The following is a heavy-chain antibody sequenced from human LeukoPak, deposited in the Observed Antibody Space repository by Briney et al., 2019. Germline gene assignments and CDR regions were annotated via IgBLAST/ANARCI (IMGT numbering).Heavy chain of an antibody. V-gene: IGHV4-39*07. Sequence: PPETLSLTCTVSGGSISKSGYYWGWIRQPPGKGLEWIANIYYSGSTYYNPSLQSRVTISVDTSKNQFFLNLRSVAAADSAVYYCARDGSDNWGQFDFWGQGALVTVSS. J-gene: IGHJ4*02. CDR3: ARDGSDNWGQFDF. CDR1: GGSISKSGYY. D-gene: IGHD1-1*01. CDR2: IYYSGST.